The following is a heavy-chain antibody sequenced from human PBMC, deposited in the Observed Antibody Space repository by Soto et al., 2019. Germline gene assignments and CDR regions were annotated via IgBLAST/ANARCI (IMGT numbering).Heavy chain of an antibody. CDR3: ARADPPKYCSSTSCYAGAFDI. Sequence: GGSLRLSCAASGFTFSSYGMHWVRQAPGKGLEWVSYISSSSTIYYADSVKGRFTISRDNAKNSLYLQMNSLRAEDTAVYYCARADPPKYCSSTSCYAGAFDIWGQGTMVTVSS. CDR1: GFTFSSYG. D-gene: IGHD2-2*01. CDR2: ISSSSTI. V-gene: IGHV3-48*01. J-gene: IGHJ3*02.